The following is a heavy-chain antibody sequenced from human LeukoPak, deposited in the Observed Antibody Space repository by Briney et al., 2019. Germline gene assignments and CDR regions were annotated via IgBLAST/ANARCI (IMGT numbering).Heavy chain of an antibody. V-gene: IGHV3-30*18. CDR1: GFTFSNYG. CDR2: ISYNGSNK. CDR3: AKPTPLLSAAMAGSEY. D-gene: IGHD2-2*01. Sequence: PGRTLRLSCAASGFTFSNYGMHWVRQAPGKGLEWVAIISYNGSNKNHADSVKGRFSISRDNSKNTLYLQMNSLRAEDTAVYYCAKPTPLLSAAMAGSEYWGQGTLVTVSS. J-gene: IGHJ4*02.